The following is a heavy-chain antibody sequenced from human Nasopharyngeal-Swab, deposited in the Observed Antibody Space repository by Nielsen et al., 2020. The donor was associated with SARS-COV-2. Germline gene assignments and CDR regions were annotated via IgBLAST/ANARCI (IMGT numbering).Heavy chain of an antibody. D-gene: IGHD1-26*01. V-gene: IGHV1-69*01. CDR3: ARGVGATFDY. J-gene: IGHJ4*02. CDR2: IIPIFGTA. Sequence: WVRQAPGQGLEWMGGIIPIFGTANYAQKFQGGVTITADESTSTAYMELSSLRSEDTAVYYCARGVGATFDYWGQGTLVTVSS.